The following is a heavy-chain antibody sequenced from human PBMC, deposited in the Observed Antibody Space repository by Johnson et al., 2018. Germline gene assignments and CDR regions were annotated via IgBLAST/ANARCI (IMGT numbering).Heavy chain of an antibody. CDR3: ARDRYETSGYPLLWDV. V-gene: IGHV3-30*03. CDR2: ISYDGSNK. Sequence: QLVESGGGVVQPGRSLRLSCAASGFTFSSYGMHWVRQAPGKGLEWVAVISYDGSNKYYADSVKGRFTISRDNSKNTLYLQMNSLRAEDTAVYFCARDRYETSGYPLLWDVWGKGTTVTVSS. J-gene: IGHJ6*04. D-gene: IGHD3-22*01. CDR1: GFTFSSYG.